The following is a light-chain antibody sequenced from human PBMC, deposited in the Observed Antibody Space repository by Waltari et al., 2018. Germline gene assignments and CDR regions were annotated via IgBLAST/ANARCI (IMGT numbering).Light chain of an antibody. CDR1: QYISNY. CDR2: DAS. CDR3: QQYDNLPIT. J-gene: IGKJ5*01. Sequence: DIQMTQSPSSLSASVGDRVTITCQASQYISNYLNWYQQKPGKAPKLLIYDASNLETGVPSRFSGSGSGTDFTVTISSLQPEDIATYYCQQYDNLPITFGQGTRLEIK. V-gene: IGKV1-33*01.